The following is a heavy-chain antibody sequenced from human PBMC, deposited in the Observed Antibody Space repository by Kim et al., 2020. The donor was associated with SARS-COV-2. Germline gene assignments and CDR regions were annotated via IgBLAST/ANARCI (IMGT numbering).Heavy chain of an antibody. CDR1: GFTFSNYA. CDR2: ISSFGST. J-gene: IGHJ4*02. Sequence: GGSLRLSCAASGFTFSNYAMSWVRQAPGKGLEWVSAISSFGSTFYADSVKGRFTISRDNSKNMLYLQTNSLRTEDTAVYYCTKATVGGELSYFDYWGQGTLVTVSS. D-gene: IGHD3-16*02. CDR3: TKATVGGELSYFDY. V-gene: IGHV3-23*01.